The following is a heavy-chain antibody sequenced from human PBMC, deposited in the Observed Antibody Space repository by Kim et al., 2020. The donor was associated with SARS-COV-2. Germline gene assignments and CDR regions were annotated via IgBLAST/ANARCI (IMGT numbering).Heavy chain of an antibody. J-gene: IGHJ4*02. CDR3: ATPRDTAMVAFDY. Sequence: SVKVSCKASGGTFSSYAISWVRQAPGQGLEWMGGIIPIFGTANYAQKFQGRVTITADESTSTAYMELSSLRSEDTAVYYCATPRDTAMVAFDYWGQGTLVTVSS. CDR1: GGTFSSYA. D-gene: IGHD5-18*01. V-gene: IGHV1-69*13. CDR2: IIPIFGTA.